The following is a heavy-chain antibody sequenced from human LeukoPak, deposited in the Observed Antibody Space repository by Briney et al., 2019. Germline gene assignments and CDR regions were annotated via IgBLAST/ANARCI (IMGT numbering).Heavy chain of an antibody. Sequence: SETLSLTCTVSGGSISSYYWTWIRQPPGKGLEWIGYIYYRGSTNYNPSLKSRVTMSVDTSKNQFSLKLSSVTAADTAVYYCARETCSSTTCYYYYYYMDVWGKGTTVTISS. CDR2: IYYRGST. CDR1: GGSISSYY. CDR3: ARETCSSTTCYYYYYYMDV. V-gene: IGHV4-59*12. D-gene: IGHD2-2*01. J-gene: IGHJ6*03.